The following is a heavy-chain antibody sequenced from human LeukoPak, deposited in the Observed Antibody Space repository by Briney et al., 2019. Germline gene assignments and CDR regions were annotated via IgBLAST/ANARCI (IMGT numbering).Heavy chain of an antibody. V-gene: IGHV4-31*03. CDR2: IYYSGST. CDR3: ARPSYPGIQLWFDY. CDR1: GGSISSGGYY. D-gene: IGHD5-18*01. Sequence: SQTLSLTCTVSGGSISSGGYYWSWIRQHPGKGLEWIGYIYYSGSTYYNPSLKSRVTISVDTSKNQFSLKLSSVTAADTAVYYCARPSYPGIQLWFDYWGQGTLVTVSS. J-gene: IGHJ4*02.